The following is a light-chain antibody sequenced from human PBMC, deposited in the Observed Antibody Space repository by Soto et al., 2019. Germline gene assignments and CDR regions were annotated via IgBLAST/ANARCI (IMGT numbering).Light chain of an antibody. CDR3: LQDFKYPRT. CDR1: QGIKND. CDR2: GAS. J-gene: IGKJ3*01. V-gene: IGKV1-6*01. Sequence: AIQMTQSPSSLSGAVGGRVTITCRASQGIKNDLNWYQQKPGKAPQLLIYGASTLQGGVPSRFSGSGSGIDFTLTIISLQPEDFATYYCLQDFKYPRTFGPGTRVDL.